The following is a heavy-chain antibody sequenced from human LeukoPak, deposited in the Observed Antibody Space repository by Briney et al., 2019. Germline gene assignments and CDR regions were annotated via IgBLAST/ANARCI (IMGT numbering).Heavy chain of an antibody. V-gene: IGHV3-7*01. CDR3: ASAKGGPYDFWSGYLNY. Sequence: PGGSLRLSCAASGITFSRYWMSWVRQAPGKGLEWVANIKQDGGEKYHVDSVKGRFTISRDNAKNSLYLQMNSLRAEDTAVYYCASAKGGPYDFWSGYLNYWGQGTLVTVSS. D-gene: IGHD3-3*01. CDR1: GITFSRYW. J-gene: IGHJ4*02. CDR2: IKQDGGEK.